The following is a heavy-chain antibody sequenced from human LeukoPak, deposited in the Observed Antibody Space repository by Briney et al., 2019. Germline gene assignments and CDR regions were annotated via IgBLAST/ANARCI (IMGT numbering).Heavy chain of an antibody. D-gene: IGHD2-2*01. V-gene: IGHV1-2*02. Sequence: ASVKVSCKASGYTFTGYYMHWVRQAPGQGLEWMGWINPNSGDTIYAQKFQGRVTMTRDTSISTAYMELSRLRSDDTAVYYCAKEEGFCRSTSCSAPFDYWGQGTLVTVSS. CDR3: AKEEGFCRSTSCSAPFDY. J-gene: IGHJ4*02. CDR2: INPNSGDT. CDR1: GYTFTGYY.